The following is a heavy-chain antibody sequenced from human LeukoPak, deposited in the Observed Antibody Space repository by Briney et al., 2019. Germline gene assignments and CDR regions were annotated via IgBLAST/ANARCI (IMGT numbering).Heavy chain of an antibody. J-gene: IGHJ4*02. V-gene: IGHV5-10-1*01. CDR2: IDPSDSYT. CDR3: ARQASSGALSFDY. D-gene: IGHD6-19*01. CDR1: GYRFTSYW. Sequence: GESLKISCKGSGYRFTSYWINWVRQMPGKGLEWMGRIDPSDSYTNYSPSFQGHVTISADKSISTAYLQWSGLKASDTAMYYCARQASSGALSFDYWGQGTLVTVSS.